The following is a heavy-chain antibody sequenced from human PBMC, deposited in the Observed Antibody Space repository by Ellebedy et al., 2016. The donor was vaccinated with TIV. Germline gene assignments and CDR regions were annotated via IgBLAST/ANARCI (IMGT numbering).Heavy chain of an antibody. CDR1: GFTFSSYA. V-gene: IGHV3-23*01. J-gene: IGHJ3*02. CDR2: ISGRGYST. CDR3: ARSYDSSGYYRRGFDI. Sequence: PGGSLRLSCAASGFTFSSYAMCWVRQAPGKGLEWVSAISGRGYSTYYADSVKGRFTISRDNSKDTLYLQMNSLRAEDTDVYFCARSYDSSGYYRRGFDIWGQGTMVTVSS. D-gene: IGHD3-22*01.